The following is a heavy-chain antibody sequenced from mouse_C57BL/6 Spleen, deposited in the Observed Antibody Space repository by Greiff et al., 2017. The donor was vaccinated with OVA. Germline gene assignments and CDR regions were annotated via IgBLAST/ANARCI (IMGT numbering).Heavy chain of an antibody. Sequence: EVHLVESGGGLVKPGGSLKLSCAASGFTFSSYAMSWVRQTPEKRLEWVATISDGGSYTSYPDHVKGLFTFSRDNAKNNLYRQMSHLKSEDTAMYYCARDRGSTVVAPFAYWGKGTLVTVSA. V-gene: IGHV5-4*01. D-gene: IGHD1-1*01. CDR3: ARDRGSTVVAPFAY. CDR1: GFTFSSYA. J-gene: IGHJ3*01. CDR2: ISDGGSYT.